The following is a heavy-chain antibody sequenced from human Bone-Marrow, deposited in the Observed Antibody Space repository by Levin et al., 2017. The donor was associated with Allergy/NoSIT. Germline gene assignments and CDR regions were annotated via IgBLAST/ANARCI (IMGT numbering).Heavy chain of an antibody. V-gene: IGHV4-31*03. CDR3: ARGITVFGVVLAVNDAFDI. Sequence: NTSETLSLTCTVSGGSISSGVYFWSWIRQLPGKGLEWIGYVSYSGITFYNQSLKSRVTISGDTSKNLFSLNLSSVTAADTAVYYCARGITVFGVVLAVNDAFDIWGQGTMVTVSS. D-gene: IGHD3-3*01. CDR2: VSYSGIT. CDR1: GGSISSGVYF. J-gene: IGHJ3*02.